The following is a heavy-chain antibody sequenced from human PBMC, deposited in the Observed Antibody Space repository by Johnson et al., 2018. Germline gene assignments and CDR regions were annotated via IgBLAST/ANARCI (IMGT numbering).Heavy chain of an antibody. CDR3: ARNGHDYGDYIDAFDI. D-gene: IGHD4-17*01. V-gene: IGHV3-30*03. CDR2: ISYDGSNK. Sequence: QVQLVESGGGVVQPGRSXRLSCAASGFTFSSYGMHWVRPAPGKGLEWVAVISYDGSNKYYADSVKGRFTISRDNSKNTLYLQMNSMRAEDTAVYYCARNGHDYGDYIDAFDIWGQGTMVTVSS. CDR1: GFTFSSYG. J-gene: IGHJ3*02.